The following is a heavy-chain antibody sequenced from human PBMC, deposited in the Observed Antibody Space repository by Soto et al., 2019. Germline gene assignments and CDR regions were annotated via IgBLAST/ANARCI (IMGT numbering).Heavy chain of an antibody. CDR1: GYTFTTYG. J-gene: IGHJ4*02. CDR2: ISTYNGNT. V-gene: IGHV1-18*01. D-gene: IGHD3-22*01. CDR3: ARGTMDYYDNSSNYFLDF. Sequence: QVQLVQSGAEVKKPGASVKVSCKASGYTFTTYGMSWVRQAPGQGLDWMGWISTYNGNTKYAERLQGRVTMTTDTTMSTAYMELRSLRSDDTAMYYCARGTMDYYDNSSNYFLDFWGQGTLVTVSS.